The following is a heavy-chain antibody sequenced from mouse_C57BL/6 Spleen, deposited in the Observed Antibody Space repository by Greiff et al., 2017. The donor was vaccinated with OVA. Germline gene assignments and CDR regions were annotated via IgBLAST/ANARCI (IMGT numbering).Heavy chain of an antibody. CDR3: AREAGEGFEG. V-gene: IGHV1-18*01. CDR2: INPNNGGT. J-gene: IGHJ2*01. Sequence: EVQLQQSGPELVQPGASVMIPCKASGYTFTDHNMDWVKQSLGKSLEWIGDINPNNGGTIYTHKFKGKAPWTVDKSSSTAYMELRSLTSKDTAVYYCAREAGEGFEGWGKGTTLTVSS. D-gene: IGHD3-3*01. CDR1: GYTFTDHN.